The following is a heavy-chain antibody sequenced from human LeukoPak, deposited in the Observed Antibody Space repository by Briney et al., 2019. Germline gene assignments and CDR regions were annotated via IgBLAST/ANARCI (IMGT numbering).Heavy chain of an antibody. D-gene: IGHD6-13*01. CDR1: GFTFSSYS. J-gene: IGHJ4*02. V-gene: IGHV4-39*07. CDR3: ARKGIAAAGHLFDY. Sequence: PGGSLRLSCAASGFTFSSYSMNWIRQPPGKGLEWIGSIYYSGSTYYNPSLKSRVTISVDTSKNQFSLKLSSVTAADTAVYCCARKGIAAAGHLFDYWGQGTLVTVSS. CDR2: IYYSGST.